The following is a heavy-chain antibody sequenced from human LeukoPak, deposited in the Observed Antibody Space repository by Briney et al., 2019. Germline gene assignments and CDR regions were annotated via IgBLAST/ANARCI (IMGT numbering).Heavy chain of an antibody. CDR2: INSDGSST. CDR3: ARGSGSGAFDI. J-gene: IGHJ3*02. V-gene: IGHV3-74*01. D-gene: IGHD1-26*01. Sequence: TGGSLRLSCAASGFTFSSYWMHWVRQAPGKGLAWVSRINSDGSSTSYADSVKGRFTISRDNAKNTLYLQMNSLRAEDTAVYYCARGSGSGAFDIWGQGTMVTVSS. CDR1: GFTFSSYW.